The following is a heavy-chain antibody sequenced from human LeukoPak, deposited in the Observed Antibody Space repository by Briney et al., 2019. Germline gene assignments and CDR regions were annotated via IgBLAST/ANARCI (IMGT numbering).Heavy chain of an antibody. J-gene: IGHJ4*02. D-gene: IGHD3-10*01. CDR1: GDTFTSYG. V-gene: IGHV1-18*01. Sequence: GASVRVSCTASGDTFTSYGISWVRQAPGQGGERVGWISAYNGNTNYQHKLQGRATMTTHPSTSTAYMELRSLRSDDTAVYYCARELNEVRGVITQNPYFAYWRQGTLVTVSS. CDR2: ISAYNGNT. CDR3: ARELNEVRGVITQNPYFAY.